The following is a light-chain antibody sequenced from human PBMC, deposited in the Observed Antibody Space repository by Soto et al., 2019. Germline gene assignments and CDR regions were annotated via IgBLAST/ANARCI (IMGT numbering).Light chain of an antibody. CDR2: EVN. Sequence: QSALTQPASVSGSPGQSITISCTGTRSDVGSCNCVSWYQQHPGKAPTLMIYEVNKRPSGVSNRFSGSKSGNTASLTISGLQAEDEADYYCCSSVGSPNWVFGGGTKLTVL. V-gene: IGLV2-23*02. J-gene: IGLJ3*02. CDR1: RSDVGSCNC. CDR3: CSSVGSPNWV.